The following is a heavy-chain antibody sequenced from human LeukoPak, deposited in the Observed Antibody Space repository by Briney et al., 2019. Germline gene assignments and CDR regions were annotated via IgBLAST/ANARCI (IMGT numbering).Heavy chain of an antibody. CDR3: ARKGSCSSTSCSRGDWFDP. J-gene: IGHJ5*02. V-gene: IGHV1-46*01. Sequence: ASVKVSCKASGGTFSSYAISWVRQAPGQGLEWMGIINPSGGSTSYAQKFQGRVTMTRDTSTSTVYMELSSLRSEDTAVYYCARKGSCSSTSCSRGDWFDPWGQGTLVTVSS. D-gene: IGHD2-2*01. CDR1: GGTFSSYA. CDR2: INPSGGST.